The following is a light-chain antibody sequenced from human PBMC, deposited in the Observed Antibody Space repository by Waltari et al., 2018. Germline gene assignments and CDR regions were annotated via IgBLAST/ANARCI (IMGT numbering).Light chain of an antibody. V-gene: IGKV3D-15*01. J-gene: IGKJ2*03. CDR2: DAS. CDR1: QTVSSS. CDR3: QQESNWSYS. Sequence: IVMTQSPATLSLSPGERATLSCRASQTVSSSLAWYQQKPGQTPRLLIYDASSRATGIPDRFSGSGSGTEFTLTISSLEPEDVAVYFCQQESNWSYSFGQGTKVEIK.